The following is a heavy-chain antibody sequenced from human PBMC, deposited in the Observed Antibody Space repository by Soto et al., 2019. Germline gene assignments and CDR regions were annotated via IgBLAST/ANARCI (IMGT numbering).Heavy chain of an antibody. Sequence: GASVKVSCKASGYTFTGYYMHWVRQAPGQGLEWMGWINPNSGGTNYAQKFQGWVTMTRDTSISTAYMELSRLRSDDTAVYYCAREGNEITMVRGVIIHYYVLAVSGQGTTVPGSS. V-gene: IGHV1-2*04. J-gene: IGHJ6*02. CDR2: INPNSGGT. CDR1: GYTFTGYY. CDR3: AREGNEITMVRGVIIHYYVLAV. D-gene: IGHD3-10*01.